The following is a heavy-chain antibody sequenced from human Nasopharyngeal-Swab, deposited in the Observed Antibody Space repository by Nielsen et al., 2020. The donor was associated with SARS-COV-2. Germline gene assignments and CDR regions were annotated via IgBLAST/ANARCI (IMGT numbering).Heavy chain of an antibody. J-gene: IGHJ5*02. CDR3: ARLDGRYCSGGSCYGNWFDP. D-gene: IGHD2-15*01. V-gene: IGHV5-51*01. CDR1: GYSFSSYW. Sequence: GESLKISCWGSGYSFSSYWIGWVRQMPGKGLEWMGVIYPGDSDTRYSPSFQGQVTISVDKSITTAYLQWSSLKASDTAMYYCARLDGRYCSGGSCYGNWFDPWGQGTLVTVSS. CDR2: IYPGDSDT.